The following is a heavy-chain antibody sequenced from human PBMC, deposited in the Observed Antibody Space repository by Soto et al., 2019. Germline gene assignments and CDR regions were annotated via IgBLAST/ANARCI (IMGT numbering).Heavy chain of an antibody. V-gene: IGHV4-59*01. Sequence: PSETLSLTCTVSGGSISTYYWSWIRQPPGKGLEWIGYISYSGSTNYNPSLKSRVTISFDASKNEISLQVRSATAADAAVYYCARDLKEYCSDGKCNWFDPWGQGTLVTV. J-gene: IGHJ5*02. D-gene: IGHD2-15*01. CDR3: ARDLKEYCSDGKCNWFDP. CDR1: GGSISTYY. CDR2: ISYSGST.